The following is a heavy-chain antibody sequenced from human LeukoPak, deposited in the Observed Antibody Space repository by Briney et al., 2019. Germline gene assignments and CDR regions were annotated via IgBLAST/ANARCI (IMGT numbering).Heavy chain of an antibody. CDR2: ISYDGSNK. V-gene: IGHV3-30*18. D-gene: IGHD7-27*01. Sequence: GGSLRLSCAASGFTFSSYGMHWVRQAPGKGLEWVAVISYDGSNKYYADSVKGRFTISRDSSKNTLYLQMNSLRAEDTAVYYCAKVDGDSWGQGTLVTVSS. CDR1: GFTFSSYG. CDR3: AKVDGDS. J-gene: IGHJ1*01.